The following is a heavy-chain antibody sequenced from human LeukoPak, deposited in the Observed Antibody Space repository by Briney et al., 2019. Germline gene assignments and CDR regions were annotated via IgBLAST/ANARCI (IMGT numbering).Heavy chain of an antibody. CDR2: ISYDGSNK. D-gene: IGHD1-1*01. CDR3: AKVQTSNYYYYGMDV. Sequence: GGSLRLSCAASGFIFSSYAMHWVRQAPGKGLEWVAVISYDGSNKYYADSVKGRFTISRDNSNNTLYLQMSSLRPEDTAVYYCAKVQTSNYYYYGMDVWGQGTTVTVSS. CDR1: GFIFSSYA. V-gene: IGHV3-30*18. J-gene: IGHJ6*02.